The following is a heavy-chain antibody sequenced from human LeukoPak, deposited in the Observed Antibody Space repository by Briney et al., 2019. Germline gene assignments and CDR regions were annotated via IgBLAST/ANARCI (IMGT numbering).Heavy chain of an antibody. Sequence: GGSLRLSCAAFGFPSRTYAMNWVRQAPGKGLECVSGISGGGDSTYYADSVKGRFTISRDNSKNTLYLQMNSLRVEDTAVYYCAKGRISMVRGVILDPDYWGQGTLVTVSS. CDR1: GFPSRTYA. V-gene: IGHV3-23*01. CDR2: ISGGGDST. D-gene: IGHD3-10*01. CDR3: AKGRISMVRGVILDPDY. J-gene: IGHJ4*02.